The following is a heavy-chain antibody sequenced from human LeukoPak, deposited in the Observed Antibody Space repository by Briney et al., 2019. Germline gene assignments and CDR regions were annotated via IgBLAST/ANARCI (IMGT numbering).Heavy chain of an antibody. CDR3: VRSFRSGYYYYYYMDV. J-gene: IGHJ6*03. Sequence: SETLSLTCTVSGGSIRSSDYYWSWIRQPPGKGLEWIGYIYYSGSTNYNPSLKSRVTISVDTSKNQFSLKLSSVTAADTAVYYCVRSFRSGYYYYYYMDVWGKGTTVTVSS. V-gene: IGHV4-61*05. CDR1: GGSIRSSDYY. CDR2: IYYSGST. D-gene: IGHD1-26*01.